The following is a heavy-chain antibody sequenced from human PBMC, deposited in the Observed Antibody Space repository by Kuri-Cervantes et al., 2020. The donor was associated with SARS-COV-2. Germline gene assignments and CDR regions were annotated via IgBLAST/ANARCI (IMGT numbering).Heavy chain of an antibody. J-gene: IGHJ5*02. CDR3: ARGFLEWLPINWFDP. D-gene: IGHD3-3*01. Sequence: GGSLRLSCAASGFTFSSYSMNWVRQAPGKGLEWVAVIWYDGSNKYYADSVKGRFTISRDNSKNTLYLQMNSLRAEDTAVYYCARGFLEWLPINWFDPWGQGTLVTVSS. CDR1: GFTFSSYS. CDR2: IWYDGSNK. V-gene: IGHV3-33*08.